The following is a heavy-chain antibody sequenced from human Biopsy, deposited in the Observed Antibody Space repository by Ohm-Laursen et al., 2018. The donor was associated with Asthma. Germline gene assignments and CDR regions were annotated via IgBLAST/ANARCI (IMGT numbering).Heavy chain of an antibody. CDR2: IYYDGSRK. CDR1: GFTFSRHA. CDR3: ARAYGGNFFSGAFDI. D-gene: IGHD4-23*01. V-gene: IGHV3-33*01. J-gene: IGHJ3*02. Sequence: SLRLSCAASGFTFSRHALHWVRQAPGKGLEWVAGIYYDGSRKYYTESVKGRVTISRDISKNTLSLQMNSLRAEDTAVYYCARAYGGNFFSGAFDIWGQGTMVTVPS.